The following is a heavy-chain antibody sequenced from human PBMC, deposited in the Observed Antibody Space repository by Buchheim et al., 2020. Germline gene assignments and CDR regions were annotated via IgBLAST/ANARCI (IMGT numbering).Heavy chain of an antibody. Sequence: QVQLVQSGPEVKKTGASVRVSCKASGYIFNSYGLSWVRQAPGQGLEWMGWISGYNGATNKNYAQKFQGRVTMTTDTSTRTAYLEVRSLRSDDTAVYYCARDLDDYGEAAEDVWGQGT. CDR1: GYIFNSYG. V-gene: IGHV1-18*01. CDR3: ARDLDDYGEAAEDV. J-gene: IGHJ4*02. D-gene: IGHD4-17*01. CDR2: ISGYNGATNK.